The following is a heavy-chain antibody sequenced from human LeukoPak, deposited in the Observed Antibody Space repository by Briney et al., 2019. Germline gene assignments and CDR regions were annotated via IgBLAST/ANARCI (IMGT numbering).Heavy chain of an antibody. V-gene: IGHV1-2*02. D-gene: IGHD2-15*01. J-gene: IGHJ4*02. CDR1: GYTFTGYY. CDR3: ARGLAVVVAAPTVMGY. Sequence: GASVKVSCKASGYTFTGYYMHWVRQAPGQGLEWMGWINPNSGGTNYAQKFQGRVTMTRDTSISTAYMELSRLRSDDTAVYYCARGLAVVVAAPTVMGYWGQGTLVTVSS. CDR2: INPNSGGT.